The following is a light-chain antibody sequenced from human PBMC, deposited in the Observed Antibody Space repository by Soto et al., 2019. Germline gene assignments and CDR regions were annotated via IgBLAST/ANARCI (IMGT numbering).Light chain of an antibody. Sequence: EIVLTQSPATLSLSPGERATLSSRASQIVNSYLAWYQQKPGQAPRLLIYDASNRATGIPARFSGSGSGTDFTLTISSLEPEDFAVYYCQQRSNWPPWTFGQGTKVEIK. CDR2: DAS. CDR1: QIVNSY. CDR3: QQRSNWPPWT. V-gene: IGKV3-11*01. J-gene: IGKJ1*01.